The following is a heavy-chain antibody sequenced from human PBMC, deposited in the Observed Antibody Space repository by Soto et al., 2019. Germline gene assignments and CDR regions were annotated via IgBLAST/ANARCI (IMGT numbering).Heavy chain of an antibody. D-gene: IGHD3-10*01. J-gene: IGHJ4*02. V-gene: IGHV4-31*03. CDR3: ATKGGTMVRGGGFGY. CDR2: IYYSGST. CDR1: GGSISSGGYY. Sequence: QVQLQESGPGLVKPSQTLSLTCTVSGGSISSGGYYWSWIRQHPGKGLEWIGYIYYSGSTYYNPSLKSRVTIAEDPSKTQFSLKLSSVTAADTAVYYCATKGGTMVRGGGFGYWGQGTLVTVSS.